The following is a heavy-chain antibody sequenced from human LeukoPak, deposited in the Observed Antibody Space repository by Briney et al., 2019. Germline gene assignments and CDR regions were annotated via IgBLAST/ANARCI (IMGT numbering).Heavy chain of an antibody. CDR1: GFTFSNYG. D-gene: IGHD1-26*01. CDR2: ISGSGDNT. CDR3: AKDISRWELRAFDI. V-gene: IGHV3-23*01. J-gene: IGHJ2*01. Sequence: AGGSLRLSCAASGFTFSNYGMSWVRQAPGKGLEWVSSISGSGDNTYYADSVKGRSAISRDNSKNTLYLQMNSLRAEDTAVYYCAKDISRWELRAFDIWGRGTLVTVSS.